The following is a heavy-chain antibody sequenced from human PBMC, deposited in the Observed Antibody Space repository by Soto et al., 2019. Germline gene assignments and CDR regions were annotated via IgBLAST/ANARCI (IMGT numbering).Heavy chain of an antibody. Sequence: GGTLRLSCAASGFTFSSYAMNWFRQAQRQGLEWVSAIIGSGGSIYYADSVKGRFTISRDNSKNTLYLQMNSLRAEDTAVSYCAKEQRRYSYGYVYFDYWGQGTLVTVSS. CDR2: IIGSGGSI. V-gene: IGHV3-23*01. CDR1: GFTFSSYA. CDR3: AKEQRRYSYGYVYFDY. D-gene: IGHD5-18*01. J-gene: IGHJ4*02.